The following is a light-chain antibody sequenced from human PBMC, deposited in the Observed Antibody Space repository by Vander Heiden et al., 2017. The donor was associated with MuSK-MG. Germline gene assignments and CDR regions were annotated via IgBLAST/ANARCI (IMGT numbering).Light chain of an antibody. Sequence: EIVLTQSPGTLSLSPGERATLSCRASQSITTDSLAWYQQKAGQAPRLLIYGVSIRATGIPDRFSGSGSGTDFTLTSSRLEPEDFAVYYWQQDYGSRTFGQGTKVEIK. CDR1: QSITTDS. V-gene: IGKV3-20*01. J-gene: IGKJ1*01. CDR3: QQDYGSRT. CDR2: GVS.